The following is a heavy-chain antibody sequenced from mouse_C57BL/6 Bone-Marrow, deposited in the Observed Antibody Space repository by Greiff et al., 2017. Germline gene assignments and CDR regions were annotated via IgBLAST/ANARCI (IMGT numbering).Heavy chain of an antibody. Sequence: QVQLQQSGAELVKPGASVKMSCKASGYTFTSYWITWVKQRPGQGLEWIGDIYPGSGSTNYNEKFKSKATLTVDTSSSTAYMQLSSLTSEDSAVYYCARSGYYGSSYVWFAYWGQGTLVTVSA. V-gene: IGHV1-55*01. CDR2: IYPGSGST. CDR3: ARSGYYGSSYVWFAY. CDR1: GYTFTSYW. D-gene: IGHD1-1*01. J-gene: IGHJ3*01.